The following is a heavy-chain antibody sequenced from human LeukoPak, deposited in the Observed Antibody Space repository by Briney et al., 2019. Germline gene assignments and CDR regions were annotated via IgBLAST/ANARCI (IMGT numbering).Heavy chain of an antibody. CDR2: ISYDGSNK. Sequence: PGGSLRLSCVASGFTFNNYPMHWVRQAPGKGLEWVAVISYDGSNKYYADSVKGRFTISRNNSKNTLYLQMNSLRAEDTAVYYCARGGGNCLDYWGQGTLVAVSS. J-gene: IGHJ4*02. V-gene: IGHV3-30-3*01. CDR3: ARGGGNCLDY. CDR1: GFTFNNYP. D-gene: IGHD3-16*01.